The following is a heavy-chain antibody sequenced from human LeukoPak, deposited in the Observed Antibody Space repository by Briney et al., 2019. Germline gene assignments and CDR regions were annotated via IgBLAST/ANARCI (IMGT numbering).Heavy chain of an antibody. CDR1: GYTFGAYY. J-gene: IGHJ4*02. CDR3: ARGGDFWSGFQDY. CDR2: INPNSGDT. D-gene: IGHD3-3*01. Sequence: GASVKVSCKASGYTFGAYYINWVRQAPGQGLEWLGWINPNSGDTKSAQKFRGRVIMTRYTSIRTAYMELSSLTSDDTAFYYCARGGDFWSGFQDYWGQGTLVTVSS. V-gene: IGHV1-2*02.